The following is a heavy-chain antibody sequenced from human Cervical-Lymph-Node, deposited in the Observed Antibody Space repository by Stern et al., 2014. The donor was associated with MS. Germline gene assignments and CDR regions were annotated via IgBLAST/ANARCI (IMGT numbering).Heavy chain of an antibody. J-gene: IGHJ4*02. CDR1: GYTFSSHG. V-gene: IGHV1-18*01. Sequence: QVQLVQSGGEVKKPGASVKVSCKASGYTFSSHGISWVRQAPGQGLEWLGWISGYTGNTNYAQRLQGRVTITSDTSTNTAYMELESLRSDDTAVYYCARAKLNYYDSSGHYYFDHWGQGTLVTVSS. D-gene: IGHD3-22*01. CDR2: ISGYTGNT. CDR3: ARAKLNYYDSSGHYYFDH.